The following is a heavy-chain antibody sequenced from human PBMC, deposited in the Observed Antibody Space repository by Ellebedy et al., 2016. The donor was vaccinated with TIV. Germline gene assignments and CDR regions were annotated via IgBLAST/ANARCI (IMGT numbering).Heavy chain of an antibody. CDR2: IKQDGSEK. J-gene: IGHJ6*03. CDR3: ARDRYSSGWFGDYYYYYYMDV. CDR1: GFTFSSYW. D-gene: IGHD6-19*01. V-gene: IGHV3-7*01. Sequence: GESLKISXAASGFTFSSYWMSWVRQAPGKGLEWVANIKQDGSEKYYVDSVKGRFTISRDNAKNSLYLQMNSLRAEDTAVYYCARDRYSSGWFGDYYYYYYMDVWGKGTTVTVSS.